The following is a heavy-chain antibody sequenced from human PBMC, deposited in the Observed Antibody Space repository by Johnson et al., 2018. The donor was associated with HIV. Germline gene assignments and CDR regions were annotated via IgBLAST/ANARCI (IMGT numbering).Heavy chain of an antibody. D-gene: IGHD3-10*01. CDR2: ISYDGSNK. V-gene: IGHV3-30*04. J-gene: IGHJ3*02. Sequence: VQLVESGGGLIQPGGSLRLSCAASGFTFSSYAMHWVRQAPGKGLEWVAVISYDGSNKYYADSVKGRLTISRDNSKNTLYLQMNSLRAEDTAVYYCAKALRIFGSGVKEAFDIWGQGTMVTVSS. CDR1: GFTFSSYA. CDR3: AKALRIFGSGVKEAFDI.